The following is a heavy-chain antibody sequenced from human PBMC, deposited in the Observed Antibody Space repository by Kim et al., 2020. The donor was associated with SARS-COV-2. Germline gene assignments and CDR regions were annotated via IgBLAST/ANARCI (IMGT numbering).Heavy chain of an antibody. CDR3: AKSPRGPSMVAFLNWFDP. D-gene: IGHD5-12*01. CDR2: ISYDGSNK. J-gene: IGHJ5*02. Sequence: GGSLRLSCAASGFTFSSYGMHWVRQAPGKGLEWVAVISYDGSNKYYADSVKGRFTISRDNSKNTLYLQMNSLRAEDTAVYYCAKSPRGPSMVAFLNWFDP. CDR1: GFTFSSYG. V-gene: IGHV3-30*18.